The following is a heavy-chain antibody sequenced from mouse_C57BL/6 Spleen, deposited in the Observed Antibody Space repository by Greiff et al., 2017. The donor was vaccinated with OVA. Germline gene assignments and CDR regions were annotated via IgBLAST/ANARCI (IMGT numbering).Heavy chain of an antibody. CDR1: GFSLPSYG. Sequence: VQLQESGPGLVAPSQSLSITCTVSGFSLPSYGVHWVRQPPGKGLEWLVVIWSDGSTTYNSALKSRLSISKDNSKSQVFLKMNSLQTDDTAMYYCARHGSSFYYYAMDYWGQGTSVTVSS. J-gene: IGHJ4*01. D-gene: IGHD1-1*01. CDR3: ARHGSSFYYYAMDY. CDR2: IWSDGST. V-gene: IGHV2-6-1*01.